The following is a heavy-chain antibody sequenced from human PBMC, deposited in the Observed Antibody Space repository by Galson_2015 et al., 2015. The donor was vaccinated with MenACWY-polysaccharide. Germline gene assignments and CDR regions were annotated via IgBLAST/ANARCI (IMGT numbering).Heavy chain of an antibody. CDR2: IGATGGDT. V-gene: IGHV3-23*01. J-gene: IGHJ4*02. CDR1: GFTFNRFS. Sequence: SLRLSCAASGFTFNRFSMSWVRQAPMKGLEWVSGIGATGGDTHYADPVRGRFSISRDNSKNTLFLQMNSLRAEDTAIYYCARDRITGDSRGEFDYWGQGILVTVSA. CDR3: ARDRITGDSRGEFDY. D-gene: IGHD7-27*01.